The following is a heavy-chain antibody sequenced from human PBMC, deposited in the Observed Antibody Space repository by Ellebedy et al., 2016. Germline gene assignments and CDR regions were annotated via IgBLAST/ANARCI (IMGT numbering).Heavy chain of an antibody. CDR3: AHRTTVTSVDY. CDR1: GFSLTTNAVV. J-gene: IGHJ4*02. D-gene: IGHD4-11*01. V-gene: IGHV2-5*01. CDR2: IYGNDDK. Sequence: SGPTLVKPPQTLTLTCTFSGFSLTTNAVVVGWIRQPPGKALEWLAFIYGNDDKRYSPSLKSRLTITKDTSKNQVVLTMTNMDPVDTATYYCAHRTTVTSVDYWGQGTLVTVSS.